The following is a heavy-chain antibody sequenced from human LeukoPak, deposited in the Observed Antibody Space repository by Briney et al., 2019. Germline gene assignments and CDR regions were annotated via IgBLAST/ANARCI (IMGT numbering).Heavy chain of an antibody. CDR1: GFSLSDYW. CDR2: NNGDGSAT. Sequence: GGSLRLSCVASGFSLSDYWMYWVRQAPGKGLMYISRNNGDGSATNYADVVKGRFTMSRDNGKNTLYLQMNTLSAEDTAVYYCAKDIAVAGTYVFDYWGRGTLVTVSS. CDR3: AKDIAVAGTYVFDY. J-gene: IGHJ4*02. D-gene: IGHD6-19*01. V-gene: IGHV3-74*01.